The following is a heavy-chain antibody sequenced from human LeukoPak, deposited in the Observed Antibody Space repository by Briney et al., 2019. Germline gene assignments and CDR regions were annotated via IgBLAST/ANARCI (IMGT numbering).Heavy chain of an antibody. D-gene: IGHD3-22*01. Sequence: ASVKVSCKASGYTFTGYYMHWVRQAPGQGLEWMGWINPNSGGTNYAQKFQGRVTMTRDTSISTAYVELSRLRSDDTAVYYCARGYYDSSGYCCEDYWGQGTLVTVSS. J-gene: IGHJ4*02. CDR1: GYTFTGYY. CDR3: ARGYYDSSGYCCEDY. V-gene: IGHV1-2*02. CDR2: INPNSGGT.